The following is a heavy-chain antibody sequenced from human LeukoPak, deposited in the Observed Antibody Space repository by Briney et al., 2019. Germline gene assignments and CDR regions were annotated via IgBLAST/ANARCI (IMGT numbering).Heavy chain of an antibody. J-gene: IGHJ4*02. V-gene: IGHV3-53*01. Sequence: GGSLRLSCAASGFTFSSNYMSWVRQAPGKGLEWVSVIYSGGSKYYADSVKGRFTISRDNSKNTLYLQMNSLRAEDTAVYYCASGRGDYYDGYYFDYWGQGTLVTVSS. CDR2: IYSGGSK. CDR1: GFTFSSNY. CDR3: ASGRGDYYDGYYFDY. D-gene: IGHD3-22*01.